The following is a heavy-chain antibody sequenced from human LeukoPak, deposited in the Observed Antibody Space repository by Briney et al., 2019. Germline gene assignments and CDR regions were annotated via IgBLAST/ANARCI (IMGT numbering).Heavy chain of an antibody. J-gene: IGHJ4*02. Sequence: SETLSLTCTVSGGSINNYWSWIRQPAGKGLEWLGRIYTSGSTNYNPSLKSRVTMSVDTSKNQFSLKLSSVTAADTAVYYCARVSAYCSSTSCYRKFDYWGQGTLVTVPS. CDR1: GGSINNY. CDR2: IYTSGST. D-gene: IGHD2-2*01. V-gene: IGHV4-4*07. CDR3: ARVSAYCSSTSCYRKFDY.